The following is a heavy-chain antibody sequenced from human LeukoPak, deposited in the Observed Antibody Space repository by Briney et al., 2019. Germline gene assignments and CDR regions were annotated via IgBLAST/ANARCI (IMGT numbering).Heavy chain of an antibody. J-gene: IGHJ3*02. CDR3: ARPIVGATTDAFDI. CDR2: INHSGST. D-gene: IGHD1-26*01. CDR1: GGSFSGHY. V-gene: IGHV4-34*01. Sequence: SETLSLTCAVYGGSFSGHYWSWIRQPPGKGLEWIGEINHSGSTNYNPSLKSRVTISVDTSKNQFSLKLSSVTAADTAVYYCARPIVGATTDAFDIWGQGTMVTVSS.